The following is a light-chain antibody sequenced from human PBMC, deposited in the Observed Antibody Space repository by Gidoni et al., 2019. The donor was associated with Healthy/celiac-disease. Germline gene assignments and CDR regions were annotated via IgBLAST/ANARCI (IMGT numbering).Light chain of an antibody. J-gene: IGKJ4*01. CDR2: AAS. V-gene: IGKV1-39*01. CDR3: QQSYSTPLT. Sequence: RVTITCRASQSISSYLNWYQQKPGKAPKLLIYAASSLQSGVPSRFSGSGSGTDFTLTISSLQPEDFATYYCQQSYSTPLTFGGGTKVEIK. CDR1: QSISSY.